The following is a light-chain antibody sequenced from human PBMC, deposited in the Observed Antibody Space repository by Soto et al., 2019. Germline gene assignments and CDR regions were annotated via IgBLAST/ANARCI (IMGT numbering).Light chain of an antibody. Sequence: EIVLTQSPGTLSLSPGERATLSCRASQSVSSSYLAWYQQKPGQAPRLLIYGASSRATGIPDRFSGSGSGTDFTITISRLEPEDFPVYYCQQYGSSPPWTFGQGTKVEIK. J-gene: IGKJ1*01. CDR3: QQYGSSPPWT. CDR1: QSVSSSY. CDR2: GAS. V-gene: IGKV3-20*01.